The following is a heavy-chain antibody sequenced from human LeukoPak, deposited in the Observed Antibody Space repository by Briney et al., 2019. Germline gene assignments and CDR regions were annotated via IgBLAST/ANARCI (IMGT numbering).Heavy chain of an antibody. CDR1: GFTFSSYW. Sequence: PGGSLRLSCAASGFTFSSYWMHWVRQGPGKGLVWVSRISTDGSSTDYADSVKGRFTISRDNSKNTLYLEMNSLRAEDTAVYYCARGHLARPINYDILYYYYAMDVWGQGTTVTVSS. V-gene: IGHV3-74*01. CDR3: ARGHLARPINYDILYYYYAMDV. CDR2: ISTDGSST. D-gene: IGHD3-9*01. J-gene: IGHJ6*02.